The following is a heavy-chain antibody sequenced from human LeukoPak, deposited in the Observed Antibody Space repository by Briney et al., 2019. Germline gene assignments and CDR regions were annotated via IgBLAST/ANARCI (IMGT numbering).Heavy chain of an antibody. J-gene: IGHJ5*02. CDR2: IYPGDSRT. CDR1: GYSFRSYW. Sequence: GESLKISCKGPGYSFRSYWIGWVRQMPGKGMEWMGVIYPGDSRTRYNPSLQGQGTISVDKSINTAYLEWVSLKASDTAMYYCACRDLTSTWSYPWGQGTLVTVSS. CDR3: ACRDLTSTWSYP. V-gene: IGHV5-51*01. D-gene: IGHD2-2*01.